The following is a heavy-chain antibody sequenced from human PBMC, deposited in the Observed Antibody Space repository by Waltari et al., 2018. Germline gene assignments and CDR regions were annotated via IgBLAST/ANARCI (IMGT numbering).Heavy chain of an antibody. CDR1: GGSISSHY. J-gene: IGHJ4*02. D-gene: IGHD1-26*01. Sequence: QVQLQESGPGLVKPSETLSLTCTVPGGSISSHYWSWIRQPPGKGLEWIGYIYYSGSTHSNPSLKSRVTISVDTSKNQFSLKLSSVTAADTAVYYCARGSGSYSFDYWGQGTLVTVSS. CDR3: ARGSGSYSFDY. CDR2: IYYSGST. V-gene: IGHV4-59*11.